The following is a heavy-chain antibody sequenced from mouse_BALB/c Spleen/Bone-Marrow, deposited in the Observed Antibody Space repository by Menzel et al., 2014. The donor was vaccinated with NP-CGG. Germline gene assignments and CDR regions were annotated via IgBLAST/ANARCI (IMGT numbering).Heavy chain of an antibody. Sequence: VQLQQPGPELVKPGASVKLSCRASGFSFTDYFINWVKQSHGKSLEWIGRIHPYNGDTFYNQKFKVKATLTVDKSSNTARMELLSLTSEDSAVYYSGRYGYDAMDFWGQGTSVTVSS. J-gene: IGHJ4*01. CDR1: GFSFTDYF. CDR2: IHPYNGDT. CDR3: GRYGYDAMDF. V-gene: IGHV1-37*01. D-gene: IGHD1-1*02.